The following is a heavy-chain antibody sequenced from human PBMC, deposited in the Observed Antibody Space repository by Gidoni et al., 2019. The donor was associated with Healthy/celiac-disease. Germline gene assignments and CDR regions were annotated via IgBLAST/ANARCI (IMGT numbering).Heavy chain of an antibody. D-gene: IGHD3-10*01. J-gene: IGHJ3*02. CDR1: RFTFSSYS. Sequence: EMQLVESGGGLVKPGGSLRLSCAASRFTFSSYSMNWVRQAPGKGLEWVSSISSSSSYIYYPDSVKGRFTISRDNAKNSLYLQMNSLRAEDTAVYYCARDYYGSGGGSFDIWGQGTMVTVSS. V-gene: IGHV3-21*01. CDR2: ISSSSSYI. CDR3: ARDYYGSGGGSFDI.